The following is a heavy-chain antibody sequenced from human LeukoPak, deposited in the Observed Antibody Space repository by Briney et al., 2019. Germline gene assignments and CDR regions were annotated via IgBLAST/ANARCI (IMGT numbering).Heavy chain of an antibody. CDR3: GRSVYGNNSYFNY. Sequence: PSETLSLTCAVSGGSISSSNWWSWVRQPPGKGLEWIGEIYHSGSTNYNPSLKSRVTISVDKSKNQFSLKLSSVTAADTAVYYCGRSVYGNNSYFNYGGQEPWVTVS. D-gene: IGHD1-1*01. V-gene: IGHV4-4*02. J-gene: IGHJ4*02. CDR2: IYHSGST. CDR1: GGSISSSNW.